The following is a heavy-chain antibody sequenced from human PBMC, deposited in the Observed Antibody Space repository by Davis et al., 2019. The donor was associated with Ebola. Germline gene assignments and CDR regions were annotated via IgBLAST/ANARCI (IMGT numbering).Heavy chain of an antibody. CDR1: GFTFSNAW. D-gene: IGHD3-22*01. CDR2: IKSKTDGGTT. V-gene: IGHV3-15*07. CDR3: TIDYYDSSGSDY. Sequence: GESLKISCAASGFTFSNAWMNWVRQAPGKGLEWVGRIKSKTDGGTTDYAAPVKGRLTISRDDSKNTLYLQMNSLKTEDTAVYYCTIDYYDSSGSDYWGQGTLVTVSS. J-gene: IGHJ4*02.